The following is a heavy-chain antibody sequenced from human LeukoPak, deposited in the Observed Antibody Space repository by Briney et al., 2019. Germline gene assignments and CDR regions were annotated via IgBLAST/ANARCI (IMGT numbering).Heavy chain of an antibody. D-gene: IGHD3-22*01. CDR2: IYTSGST. CDR1: GGSSNIYY. Sequence: SETLSLTCTVSGGSSNIYYWSWIRQSAGKGLEWIGRIYTSGSTNYNPSLKSRVSMSVDTSKNQFSLRLRSVTAADTAVYYCARESGYYYDTSGYTFDYWGQGILVTVSS. V-gene: IGHV4-4*07. J-gene: IGHJ4*02. CDR3: ARESGYYYDTSGYTFDY.